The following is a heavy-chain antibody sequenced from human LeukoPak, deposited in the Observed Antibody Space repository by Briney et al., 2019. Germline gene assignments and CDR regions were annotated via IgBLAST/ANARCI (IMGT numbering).Heavy chain of an antibody. CDR3: ARAWELELDSFDY. CDR1: GFTFSNYW. CDR2: IKQDGSEK. J-gene: IGHJ4*02. D-gene: IGHD1-7*01. Sequence: GGSLRLSCAASGFTFSNYWMSWVRQAPGKGLEWVANIKQDGSEKYYVDSVKGRFTISRDNAKNSLYLQMNSLRAEDTAVYYCARAWELELDSFDYWGQGTLVTVSS. V-gene: IGHV3-7*01.